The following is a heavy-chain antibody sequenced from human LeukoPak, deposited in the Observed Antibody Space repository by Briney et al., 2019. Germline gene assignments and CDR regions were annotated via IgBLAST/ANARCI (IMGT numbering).Heavy chain of an antibody. CDR1: GFTFSSFA. V-gene: IGHV3-23*01. J-gene: IGHJ4*02. CDR2: FSGSGGST. CDR3: ARSGLNRFDY. D-gene: IGHD2-15*01. Sequence: GGSLRLSCAASGFTFSSFAMSWVRQAPGKGLEWVSAFSGSGGSTYYADSVKGRFSISRDNSKNTLYLQMNSLRAEDTAAYYCARSGLNRFDYWGQGTLVTVSS.